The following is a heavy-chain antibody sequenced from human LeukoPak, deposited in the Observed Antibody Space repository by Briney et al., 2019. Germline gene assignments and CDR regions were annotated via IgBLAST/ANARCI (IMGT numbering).Heavy chain of an antibody. CDR1: GGSISSSSYY. J-gene: IGHJ3*02. CDR3: ARDRIVGATLDAFDI. Sequence: SETLSLTCTVSGGSISSSSYYWGWIRQPPGKGLEWIGSIYYSGSTYYNPSLKSRVTISVDTSKNQFSLKLSSVTAADTAVYYCARDRIVGATLDAFDIWGQGTMVTVSS. V-gene: IGHV4-39*07. CDR2: IYYSGST. D-gene: IGHD1-26*01.